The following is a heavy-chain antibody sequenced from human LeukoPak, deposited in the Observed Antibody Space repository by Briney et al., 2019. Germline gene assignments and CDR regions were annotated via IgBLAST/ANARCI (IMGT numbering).Heavy chain of an antibody. CDR2: MNPNSGNT. CDR1: GYTFTSYD. CDR3: ARGGYDDAFDI. J-gene: IGHJ3*02. V-gene: IGHV1-8*03. D-gene: IGHD5-12*01. Sequence: ASVKVSCKASGYTFTSYDINWVRQATGQGVGWMGWMNPNSGNTGYAQKFQGRVTITRNTSISTAYMELSSLRSEDTAVYYCARGGYDDAFDIWGQGTMVTVSS.